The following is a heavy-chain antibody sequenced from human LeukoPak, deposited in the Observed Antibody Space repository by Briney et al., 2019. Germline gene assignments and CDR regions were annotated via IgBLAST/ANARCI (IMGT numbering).Heavy chain of an antibody. V-gene: IGHV3-66*02. CDR3: VTSTGQQFIPYDY. CDR2: IHGGDAA. D-gene: IGHD6-13*01. Sequence: GGSLRLSCAASGISVSSNYMTWIRQAPGKGLEWVSLIHGGDAAYYAESVRGRFMISRDNLKNTLFLQMNSLRVEDTAVYYCVTSTGQQFIPYDYWGQGTHVTVSS. CDR1: GISVSSNY. J-gene: IGHJ4*02.